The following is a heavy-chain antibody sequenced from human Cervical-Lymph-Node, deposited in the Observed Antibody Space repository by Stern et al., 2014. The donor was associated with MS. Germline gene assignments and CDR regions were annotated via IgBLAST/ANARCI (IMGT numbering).Heavy chain of an antibody. V-gene: IGHV1-2*02. D-gene: IGHD6-6*01. Sequence: QVQLVQSGAEVEKPGASVKVSCKASGYIFTDYLHWVRQAPGQGLEWMGRINPKSGGTSYAQSFQGRVTLTRDTSITTAYMDLSRLTSDDTAVYYCTRALRIADRPSPGGHWFDPWGQGTLVIVSS. CDR2: INPKSGGT. CDR3: TRALRIADRPSPGGHWFDP. J-gene: IGHJ5*02. CDR1: GYIFTDY.